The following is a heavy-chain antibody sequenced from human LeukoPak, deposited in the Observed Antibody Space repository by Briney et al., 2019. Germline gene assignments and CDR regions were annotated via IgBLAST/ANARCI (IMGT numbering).Heavy chain of an antibody. J-gene: IGHJ4*02. Sequence: GRSLRLSCAASGFTFSSYAMHWVRQAPGKGLEWVAVISYDGTNKFYADSVKGRFTISRDNSKDTLYLQMNSLRAEDTAVYYCARDNRWGQGTLVTVSS. CDR1: GFTFSSYA. CDR2: ISYDGTNK. CDR3: ARDNR. V-gene: IGHV3-30-3*01.